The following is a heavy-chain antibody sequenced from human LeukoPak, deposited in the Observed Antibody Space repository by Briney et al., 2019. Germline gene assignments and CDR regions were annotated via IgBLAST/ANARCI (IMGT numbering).Heavy chain of an antibody. D-gene: IGHD6-25*01. J-gene: IGHJ4*02. CDR3: AKDRRLASFDY. Sequence: PGGSLRLSCAASGFTFDDYGMSWVRQAPGKGLEWVSGINWNGGSTGYADSVKGRFTISRDNAKNTLYLQMNSLRAGDTAIYYCAKDRRLASFDYGGQGTLVTVSS. V-gene: IGHV3-20*04. CDR1: GFTFDDYG. CDR2: INWNGGST.